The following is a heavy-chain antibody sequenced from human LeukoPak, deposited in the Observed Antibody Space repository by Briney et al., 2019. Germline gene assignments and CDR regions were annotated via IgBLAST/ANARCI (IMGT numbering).Heavy chain of an antibody. CDR2: IYSGGDT. CDR3: AKERSLEIAVAGTIFDY. CDR1: GFTVSSNY. D-gene: IGHD6-19*01. V-gene: IGHV3-66*01. Sequence: GGSLRLSCAASGFTVSSNYMGWVRQAPGKGLEWVSVIYSGGDTYYADSVKGRFTISRDNSKNMIYLVMSSLKAEDTAVYYCAKERSLEIAVAGTIFDYWGQGTLVTVSS. J-gene: IGHJ4*02.